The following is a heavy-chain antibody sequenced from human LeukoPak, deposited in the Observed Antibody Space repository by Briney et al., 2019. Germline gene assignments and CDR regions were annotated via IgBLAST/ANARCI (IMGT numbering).Heavy chain of an antibody. CDR2: IWYDGSNK. D-gene: IGHD3-22*01. Sequence: PGGSLRLSCAASGFTFSSYGMHWVRQAPGKGLEWVAVIWYDGSNKYYADSVKGRFTISRDNSKNTLYLQMNSLRAEDTAVYYCAKDQYYDSSGYPKFDYWGQGTLVTVSS. CDR3: AKDQYYDSSGYPKFDY. CDR1: GFTFSSYG. V-gene: IGHV3-33*06. J-gene: IGHJ4*02.